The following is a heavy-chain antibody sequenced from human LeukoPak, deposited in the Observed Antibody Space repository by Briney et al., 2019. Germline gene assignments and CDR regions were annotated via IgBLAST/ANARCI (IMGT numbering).Heavy chain of an antibody. CDR3: ARKSIAAAGYFDY. CDR2: ISSSSSYI. D-gene: IGHD6-13*01. CDR1: GFTFSNYA. Sequence: GGSLRLSCAASGFTFSNYAMNWVRQAPGKGLEWVSSISSSSSYIYYADSVKGRFTISRDNAKNSLYLQMNSLRAEDTAVYYCARKSIAAAGYFDYWGQGTLVTVSS. V-gene: IGHV3-21*01. J-gene: IGHJ4*02.